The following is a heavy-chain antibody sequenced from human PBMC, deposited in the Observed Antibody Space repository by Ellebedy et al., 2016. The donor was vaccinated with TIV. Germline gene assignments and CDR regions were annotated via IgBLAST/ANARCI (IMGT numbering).Heavy chain of an antibody. V-gene: IGHV3-74*01. Sequence: PGGSLRLSCAASGFAFSSYWMHWVRHVPGKGLMWVSHIISDGSDTNYADSVKGRFTISRDNAKKTLYLQMNSLRVEDTAVYYCVRENSLLYYDAFDIWGQGTMVTVSS. CDR3: VRENSLLYYDAFDI. CDR1: GFAFSSYW. D-gene: IGHD2-8*01. CDR2: IISDGSDT. J-gene: IGHJ3*02.